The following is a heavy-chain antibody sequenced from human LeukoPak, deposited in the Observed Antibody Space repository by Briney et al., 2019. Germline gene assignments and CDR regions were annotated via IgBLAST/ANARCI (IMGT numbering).Heavy chain of an antibody. Sequence: SETLSLTCTVSGGSINNSSYYWGWIRQPPGKGLEWIGEINHSGSTNYNPSLKSRVTISVDTSKNQFSLKLSSVTAADTAVYYCARGSVAMVRGVIRSTSYFDYWGQGTLVTVSS. CDR1: GGSINNSSYY. J-gene: IGHJ4*02. CDR2: INHSGST. CDR3: ARGSVAMVRGVIRSTSYFDY. D-gene: IGHD3-10*01. V-gene: IGHV4-39*07.